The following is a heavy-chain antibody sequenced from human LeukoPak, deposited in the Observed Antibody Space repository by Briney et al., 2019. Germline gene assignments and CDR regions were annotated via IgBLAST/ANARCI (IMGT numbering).Heavy chain of an antibody. V-gene: IGHV1-2*02. CDR1: GYTFTGYY. CDR3: ARDGSGSYCKNWFDP. CDR2: SNPNSGGT. D-gene: IGHD3-10*01. J-gene: IGHJ5*02. Sequence: GTSLKVSCKASGYTFTGYYMHWVRQAPGEGLEWMGWSNPNSGGTNYAQKFQGRVTMTRDTSISTAYMELSRLRSDDTAVYYCARDGSGSYCKNWFDPWGQGTLVTVSS.